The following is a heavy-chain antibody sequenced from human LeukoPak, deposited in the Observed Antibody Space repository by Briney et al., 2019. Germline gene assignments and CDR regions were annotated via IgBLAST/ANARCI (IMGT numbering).Heavy chain of an antibody. D-gene: IGHD3-10*01. V-gene: IGHV1-8*01. J-gene: IGHJ6*03. CDR2: MNPNSGNT. CDR3: ARYYGSGSYLLHAYYYYMDV. CDR1: GYTFTSYD. Sequence: ASVKVSCKASGYTFTSYDINWVRQATGQGLEWMGWMNPNSGNTGYAQKFQGRVTMTRNTSISTAYMELSSLRSEDTAVYYCARYYGSGSYLLHAYYYYMDVWGEGTTVTVSS.